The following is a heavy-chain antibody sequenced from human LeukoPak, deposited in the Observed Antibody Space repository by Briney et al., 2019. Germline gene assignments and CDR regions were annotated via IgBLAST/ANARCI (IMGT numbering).Heavy chain of an antibody. J-gene: IGHJ5*02. D-gene: IGHD3-3*01. CDR3: ARMVYYDVWCGYYTGIFAGWFDH. Sequence: SETLSLTCTVSGGSFSGYYWSWIRQPPGKGLEWIGDINHSGSTNYNPSLKSRVTISVDTSKNQFSLKLSSVTAADTAVYYCARMVYYDVWCGYYTGIFAGWFDHWGQGTLVTVSS. CDR2: INHSGST. V-gene: IGHV4-34*01. CDR1: GGSFSGYY.